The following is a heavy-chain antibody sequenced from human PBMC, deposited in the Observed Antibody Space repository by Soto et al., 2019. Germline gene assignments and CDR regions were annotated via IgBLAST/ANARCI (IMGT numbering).Heavy chain of an antibody. D-gene: IGHD3-9*01. CDR3: ARGGDYGILTAFDY. Sequence: QVQLQESGPGLVKPSQTLSLTCTVSGGSISSGGYYWSWIRQHPGKGLEWIGYIYYSGITYYNPSLQSRVNLSVDTSKNQFSLWLSSVTAAHTAVYYCARGGDYGILTAFDYWGQGTLVTVSS. J-gene: IGHJ4*02. CDR1: GGSISSGGYY. CDR2: IYYSGIT. V-gene: IGHV4-31*03.